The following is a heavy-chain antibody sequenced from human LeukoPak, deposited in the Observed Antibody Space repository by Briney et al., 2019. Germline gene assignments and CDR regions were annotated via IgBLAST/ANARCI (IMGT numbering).Heavy chain of an antibody. V-gene: IGHV4-39*01. Sequence: SETLSLTCSVSGGSISSNGYYWGWIRQPPGKGLEWIGAIYYSGSAYYNPSLKSRVTISVDTSKNQFSLKVTSVTAADTAVYYCARAYGSRPYYYFDYWGQGTLVTVSS. CDR1: GGSISSNGYY. CDR3: ARAYGSRPYYYFDY. D-gene: IGHD4-17*01. J-gene: IGHJ4*02. CDR2: IYYSGSA.